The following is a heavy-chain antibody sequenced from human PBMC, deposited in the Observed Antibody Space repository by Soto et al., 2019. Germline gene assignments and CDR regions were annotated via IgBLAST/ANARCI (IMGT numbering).Heavy chain of an antibody. D-gene: IGHD6-19*01. CDR1: GGSISSYY. V-gene: IGHV4-59*01. J-gene: IGHJ4*02. CDR2: IYHTGST. Sequence: SETLSLTCTVSGGSISSYYLSRIRQPPGKGLEWIGYIYHTGSTNYNPSLKSRLTISIDTSKNQFSLKLSYVTAADTATYYCARARQWLAFDYWGQGTLVTVSS. CDR3: ARARQWLAFDY.